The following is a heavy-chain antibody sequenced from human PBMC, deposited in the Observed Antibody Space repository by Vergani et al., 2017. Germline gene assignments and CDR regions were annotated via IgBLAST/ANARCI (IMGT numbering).Heavy chain of an antibody. Sequence: QLQLQESGPGLVKPSETLSLTCTVSGGSISSSSYYWGWIRQPPGKGLEWIGSIYYSGSTYYNPSLKSRVTISVDTAKNQFSLQLSSVTAADTAVYYCARPGYCSGGSCYSYFDYWGQGTLVTVSS. CDR3: ARPGYCSGGSCYSYFDY. D-gene: IGHD2-15*01. V-gene: IGHV4-39*01. CDR1: GGSISSSSYY. CDR2: IYYSGST. J-gene: IGHJ4*02.